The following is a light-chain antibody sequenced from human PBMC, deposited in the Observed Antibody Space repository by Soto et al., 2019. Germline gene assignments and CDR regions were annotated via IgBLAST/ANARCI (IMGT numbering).Light chain of an antibody. Sequence: SYELTQPPSVSVAPGQTARITCGGNNIGGRSVHWYQQRPGQAPVLVVYDDTDRPSGIPERFSGSNSGNTATLTIHRVEXXXXXXXXXQXWDTSSDQWVFGGGTKLTVL. J-gene: IGLJ2*01. CDR1: NIGGRS. CDR2: DDT. V-gene: IGLV3-21*02. CDR3: QXWDTSSDQWV.